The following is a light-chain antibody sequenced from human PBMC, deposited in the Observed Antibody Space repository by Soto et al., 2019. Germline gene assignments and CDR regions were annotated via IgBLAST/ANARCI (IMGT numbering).Light chain of an antibody. CDR2: DVS. J-gene: IGLJ1*01. CDR1: SSDVGGYNY. Sequence: QSALTKPTSVSGSPGQSITISCTGTSSDVGGYNYVSWYQQHPGKAPKLMIYDVSNRPSGVSNRFSGSKSGNTASLTISGLQADDEADYYCSSYTSSSTLDVFGTGTKVTVL. CDR3: SSYTSSSTLDV. V-gene: IGLV2-14*01.